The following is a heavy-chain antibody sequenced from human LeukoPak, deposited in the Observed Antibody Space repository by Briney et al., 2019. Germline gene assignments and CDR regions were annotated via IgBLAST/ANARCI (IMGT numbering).Heavy chain of an antibody. D-gene: IGHD1-26*01. Sequence: SETLSLTCAVYGGSLSAYYWSWIRQSPGKGLEWIGENNNSGRSKYNPSLKSRVTISLDTSKYQFSLTLRSVTAADTALYYCARGPAVGATVYWGQGTLVTVSS. CDR2: NNNSGRS. V-gene: IGHV4-34*01. CDR3: ARGPAVGATVY. J-gene: IGHJ4*02. CDR1: GGSLSAYY.